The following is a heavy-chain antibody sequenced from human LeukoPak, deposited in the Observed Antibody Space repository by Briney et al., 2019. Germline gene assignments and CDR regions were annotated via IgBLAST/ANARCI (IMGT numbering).Heavy chain of an antibody. J-gene: IGHJ4*02. CDR3: SRGDSGYYGGFDY. CDR2: IYYSGST. D-gene: IGHD4-17*01. V-gene: IGHV4-30-4*01. Sequence: KPSETLSLTCTVSGGSISSGDYYWSWIRQPPGKGLEWLGYIYYSGSTYYNPSLKSRVIISGDTSKNQFSLKLSSVTAADKAAYYCSRGDSGYYGGFDYWGQGTLVTVSS. CDR1: GGSISSGDYY.